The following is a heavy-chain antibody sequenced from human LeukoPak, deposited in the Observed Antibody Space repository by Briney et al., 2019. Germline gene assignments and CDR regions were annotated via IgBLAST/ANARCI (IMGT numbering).Heavy chain of an antibody. D-gene: IGHD3-16*01. CDR3: AKLNSMIMLGGHFDY. J-gene: IGHJ4*02. V-gene: IGHV3-23*01. CDR2: LTGSGDNT. Sequence: GGSLRLSCVASGFTFSGYGMTWVRQAPGKGLEWVSSLTGSGDNTYYADSVKGRFTISRDRSKNTLYLQMNSLRADDTALYYCAKLNSMIMLGGHFDYWGQGTLVTVSS. CDR1: GFTFSGYG.